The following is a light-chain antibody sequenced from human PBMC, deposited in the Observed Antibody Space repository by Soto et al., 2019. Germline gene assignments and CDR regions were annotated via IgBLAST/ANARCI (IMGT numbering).Light chain of an antibody. CDR3: QQYNDRPLT. Sequence: EIVMTQSPATLSVSPGERATLSCRASQSVGSNLAWYQQKSGQAPRLLIYSASTRATGIPARLSGSGSGTEFTLTISSLQSEDFAVYYCQQYNDRPLTFGLGTRLEIK. CDR2: SAS. CDR1: QSVGSN. J-gene: IGKJ5*01. V-gene: IGKV3-15*01.